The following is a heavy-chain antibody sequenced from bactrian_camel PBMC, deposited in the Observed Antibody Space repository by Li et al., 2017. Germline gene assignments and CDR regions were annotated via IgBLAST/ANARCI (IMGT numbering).Heavy chain of an antibody. Sequence: HVQLVESGGGSVQSGGSLRLSCTVHGDFYSLGQVGWFRQAPGKDREGVAVLGDDGFTSYAESVKGRFTISQDSAKNTLYLQMNNLRPNDTAMYYCAAGPDRSRMWTGAGCGDMDYWGKGTQVTVS. CDR2: LGDDGFT. J-gene: IGHJ7*01. V-gene: IGHV3S53*01. D-gene: IGHD5*01. CDR1: GDFYSLGQ.